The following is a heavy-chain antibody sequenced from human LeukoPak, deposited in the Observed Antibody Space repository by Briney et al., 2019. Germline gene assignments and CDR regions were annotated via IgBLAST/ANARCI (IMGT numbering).Heavy chain of an antibody. D-gene: IGHD6-19*01. CDR1: GFTFSSYG. CDR3: ARDLFPYSSGWYGWFDP. J-gene: IGHJ5*02. Sequence: GGSLRLSCAASGFTFSSYGMHWVRQAPGKGLEWVAFIRYDGSNKYYADSVKGRFTISRDNSKNTLYLQMNSLRAEDTAVYYCARDLFPYSSGWYGWFDPWGQGTLVTVSS. CDR2: IRYDGSNK. V-gene: IGHV3-30*02.